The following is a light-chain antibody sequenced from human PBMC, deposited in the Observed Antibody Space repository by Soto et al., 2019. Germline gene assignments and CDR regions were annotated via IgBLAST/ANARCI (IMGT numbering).Light chain of an antibody. CDR2: ADN. J-gene: IGLJ2*01. CDR3: AAWDDSLDGVF. V-gene: IGLV1-44*01. Sequence: QSVLTQPPSASETPGQRVIISCSGSTPNIGSNTVNWYQQLPGSAPKLLIYADNRRPSGVPDRFSGSKSGTSASLAISGLQSEDEANYYCAAWDDSLDGVFFGGGTKLTVL. CDR1: TPNIGSNT.